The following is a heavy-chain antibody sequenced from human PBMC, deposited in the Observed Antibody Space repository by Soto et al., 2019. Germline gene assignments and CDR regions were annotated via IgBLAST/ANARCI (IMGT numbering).Heavy chain of an antibody. D-gene: IGHD7-27*01. CDR3: ARDGEAGDGFDY. Sequence: SETLSLTCTVSGGSISSGGYYWSWIRQHPGKGVEWIGYIYYSGSTYYNPSLKSRVTISVDTSKNQSSLKLSSVTAADTAVYYCARDGEAGDGFDYWGQGTLVTVSS. J-gene: IGHJ4*02. CDR2: IYYSGST. V-gene: IGHV4-31*03. CDR1: GGSISSGGYY.